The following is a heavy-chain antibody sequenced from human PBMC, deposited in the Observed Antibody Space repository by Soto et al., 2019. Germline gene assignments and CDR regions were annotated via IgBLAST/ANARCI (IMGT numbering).Heavy chain of an antibody. Sequence: SETLSLTCAVSSGSISSSNWWSWVRQPPGKGLEWIGEIYHSGSTNYNPSLKSRVTISVDKSKNQFSLKLSSVTAADTAVYYCARANSGYDYGGFDYWGQGTLVTSPQ. CDR1: SGSISSSNW. CDR2: IYHSGST. J-gene: IGHJ4*02. D-gene: IGHD5-12*01. V-gene: IGHV4-4*02. CDR3: ARANSGYDYGGFDY.